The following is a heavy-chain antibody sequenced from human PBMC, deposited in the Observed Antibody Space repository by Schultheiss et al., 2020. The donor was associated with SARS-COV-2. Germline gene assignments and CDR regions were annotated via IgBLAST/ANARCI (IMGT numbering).Heavy chain of an antibody. V-gene: IGHV4-38-2*01. D-gene: IGHD1-14*01. CDR3: AQKSAPDNRMDV. Sequence: SETLSLTCAVSGYSISSGYYWGWIRQPPGKGLEWIGEINHSGSTNYNPSLKSRVTISVDTSKNQFSLKLSSVTAADTAVYYCAQKSAPDNRMDVWGQGTTVTVSS. J-gene: IGHJ6*02. CDR1: GYSISSGYY. CDR2: INHSGST.